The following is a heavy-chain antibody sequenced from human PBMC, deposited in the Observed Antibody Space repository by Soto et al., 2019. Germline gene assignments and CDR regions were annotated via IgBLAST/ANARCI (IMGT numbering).Heavy chain of an antibody. CDR3: ARIVSYYDSSGYYLVSRYYYGMDV. V-gene: IGHV4-39*01. CDR2: IYYSGST. J-gene: IGHJ6*02. CDR1: GGSVSSSRYY. Sequence: XGTLRLPCRVCGGSVSSSRYYGGWIRQPPGKGLEWIGSIYYSGSTYYNPSLKSRVTISVDTSKNQFSLKLSSVTAADTAVYYCARIVSYYDSSGYYLVSRYYYGMDVWGQGTTVTVSS. D-gene: IGHD3-22*01.